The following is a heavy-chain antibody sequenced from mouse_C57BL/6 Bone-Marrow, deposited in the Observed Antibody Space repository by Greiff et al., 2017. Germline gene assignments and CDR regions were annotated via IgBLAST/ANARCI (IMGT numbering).Heavy chain of an antibody. J-gene: IGHJ2*01. Sequence: VKLVESGPGLVQPSQSLSITCTVSGFSLTSYGVHWVRQSPGKGLEWLGVIWSGGSTDYNAAFISRLSISKDNSKSQVFFKMNSLQADDTAIYYCARHGYYYFDYWGQGTTRTVSS. CDR1: GFSLTSYG. CDR2: IWSGGST. D-gene: IGHD2-3*01. V-gene: IGHV2-2*01. CDR3: ARHGYYYFDY.